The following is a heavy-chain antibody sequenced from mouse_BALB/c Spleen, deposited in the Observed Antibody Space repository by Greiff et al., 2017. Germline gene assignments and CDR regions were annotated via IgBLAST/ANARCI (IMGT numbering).Heavy chain of an antibody. V-gene: IGHV5-17*02. CDR3: ARWGAVAMDY. Sequence: EVKVVESGGGLVQPGGSRKLSCAASGFTFSSFGMHWVRQAPEKGLEWVAYISSGSSTIYYADTVKGRFTISRDNPKNTLFLQMTSLRSEDTAMYYCARWGAVAMDYWGQGTSVTVSS. CDR1: GFTFSSFG. J-gene: IGHJ4*01. CDR2: ISSGSSTI.